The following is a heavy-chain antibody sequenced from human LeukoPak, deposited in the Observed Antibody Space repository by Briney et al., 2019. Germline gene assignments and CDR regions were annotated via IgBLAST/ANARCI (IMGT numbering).Heavy chain of an antibody. J-gene: IGHJ5*02. CDR1: GDSISSYY. CDR2: MYYSGST. Sequence: SETLSLTCTVSGDSISSYYWSWIRQPPGKGLEWIGYMYYSGSTNYNPSLKSRVTISVDTSKNQFSLKLGAVTAAARSGFPCRSGIIVGATWGDNYTCFDPWGQGSLDTVSS. V-gene: IGHV4-59*01. CDR3: RSGIIVGATWGDNYTCFDP. D-gene: IGHD1-26*01.